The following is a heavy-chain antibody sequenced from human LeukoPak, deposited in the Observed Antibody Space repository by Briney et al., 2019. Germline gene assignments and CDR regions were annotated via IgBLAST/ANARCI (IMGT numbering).Heavy chain of an antibody. Sequence: GGSLRLSCAASGFTVSANDVSWVRQAPGKGLEWVSLIYAGGSSSAFYADSVKGRFTASRHDSKNTLDLQMNGLRADDTAVYYCLRQGVGDPPRWGQGTLVTVSS. V-gene: IGHV3-53*04. CDR1: GFTVSAND. J-gene: IGHJ4*02. CDR3: LRQGVGDPPR. CDR2: IYAGGSSSA. D-gene: IGHD3-16*01.